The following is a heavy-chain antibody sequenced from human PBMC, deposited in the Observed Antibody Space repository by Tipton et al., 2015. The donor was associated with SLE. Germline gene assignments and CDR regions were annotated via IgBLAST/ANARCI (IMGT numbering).Heavy chain of an antibody. CDR2: IYYSGST. D-gene: IGHD3-10*02. Sequence: TLSLTCTVSGGSISSYYWSWIRQPPGKGLEWIGYIYYSGSTNYNPSLKSRVTISVDTSKNQFSLKLSSVTAADTAVYYCARCSGREDYFDYWGQGTLVTVSS. CDR1: GGSISSYY. J-gene: IGHJ4*02. V-gene: IGHV4-59*01. CDR3: ARCSGREDYFDY.